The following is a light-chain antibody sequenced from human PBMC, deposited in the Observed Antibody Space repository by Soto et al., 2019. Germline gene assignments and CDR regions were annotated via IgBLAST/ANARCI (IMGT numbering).Light chain of an antibody. Sequence: EMVMTQSPATLSVSLGERATLSCRASQSVRTKLVWYQQKPGQAPRLLIYGASTRATGIPARFSGSGYGTEFILTSSNLQSEDFAVYYCQQDDQGWTFGEGTKVEIQ. J-gene: IGKJ1*01. CDR2: GAS. CDR1: QSVRTK. V-gene: IGKV3-15*01. CDR3: QQDDQGWT.